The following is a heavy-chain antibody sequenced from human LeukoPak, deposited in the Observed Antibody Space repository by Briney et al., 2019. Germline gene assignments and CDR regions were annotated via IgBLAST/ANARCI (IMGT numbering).Heavy chain of an antibody. CDR1: GGSFSGYY. J-gene: IGHJ5*02. V-gene: IGHV4-34*01. D-gene: IGHD2-8*01. CDR3: ARRPRVYAISRFDP. CDR2: INHSGST. Sequence: PSETLSLTCAVYGGSFSGYYWSWIRQPPGEGLEWIGEINHSGSTNCNPSLKSRVTISVDTSKNQFSLKLSSVTAADTAVYYCARRPRVYAISRFDPWGQGTLVTVSS.